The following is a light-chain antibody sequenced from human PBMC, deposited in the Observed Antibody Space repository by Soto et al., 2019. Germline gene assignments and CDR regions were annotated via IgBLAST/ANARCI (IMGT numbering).Light chain of an antibody. CDR3: QQRGTWPSIT. V-gene: IGKV3-11*01. CDR2: DAS. J-gene: IGKJ5*01. CDR1: QSVHTH. Sequence: VVLTQSPAALSLSPGATPTLSCRASQSVHTHLAWYQNKIVQAPRLLIHDASNRASSMPDRLIGNGSGTDFTLTINTLEADDFAFDYCQQRGTWPSITFGQGTRL.